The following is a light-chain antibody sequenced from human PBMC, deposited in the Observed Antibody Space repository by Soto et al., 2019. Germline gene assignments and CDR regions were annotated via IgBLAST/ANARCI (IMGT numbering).Light chain of an antibody. CDR2: GAS. V-gene: IGKV3-20*01. J-gene: IGKJ2*01. CDR1: QSVSSSY. Sequence: DMVLTQSPGTLSLSPGERATLSCRASQSVSSSYLAWYQQKPGQAPRLLIYGASSRATGIPDRFSGSGSGTDFTLTISRLEPEDFAVYYCQQYSSSSMYTFGQGTKLEIK. CDR3: QQYSSSSMYT.